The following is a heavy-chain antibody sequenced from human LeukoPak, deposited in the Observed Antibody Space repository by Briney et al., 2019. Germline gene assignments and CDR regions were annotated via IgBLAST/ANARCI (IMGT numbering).Heavy chain of an antibody. Sequence: ASVNVSCKASGYTFTGYYMHWVRQAPGQGLEWMGWINPNSGGTNYAQKLQGRVTMTTDTSTSTAYMELRSLRSDDTAVYYCARDHIVGAEYWFDPWGQGTLVTVSS. CDR3: ARDHIVGAEYWFDP. J-gene: IGHJ5*02. CDR1: GYTFTGYY. V-gene: IGHV1-2*02. D-gene: IGHD1-26*01. CDR2: INPNSGGT.